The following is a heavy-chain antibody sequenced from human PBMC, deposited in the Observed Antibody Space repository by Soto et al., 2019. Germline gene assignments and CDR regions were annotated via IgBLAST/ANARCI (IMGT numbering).Heavy chain of an antibody. CDR2: IYYSGSS. D-gene: IGHD2-15*01. V-gene: IGHV4-59*01. Sequence: QVQLQESGPGLVKPSETLSLTCTVSGVSFSTYYWSWIRQAPGKGLEWIGYIYYSGSSNYNPSLKSRVTMSVETSKTQLSLKLSSVTDADTAVYYCARDQGGPFDYWGQGTLVNVSS. J-gene: IGHJ4*02. CDR1: GVSFSTYY. CDR3: ARDQGGPFDY.